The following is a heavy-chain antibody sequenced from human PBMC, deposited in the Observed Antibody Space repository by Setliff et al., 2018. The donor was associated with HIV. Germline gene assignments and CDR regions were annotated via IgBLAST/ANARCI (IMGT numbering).Heavy chain of an antibody. Sequence: GGSLRLSCAASGFIFSSSWMNWFRRAPGKGLEWVGRIKSKKNGETTDYAQPVKGRFGISRDDSLNILYLQMTRLNIEDTGIYYCTTGYSTTWHDHQWGQGTLVTVSS. CDR1: GFIFSSSW. J-gene: IGHJ4*02. CDR3: TTGYSTTWHDHQ. CDR2: IKSKKNGETT. D-gene: IGHD6-13*01. V-gene: IGHV3-15*01.